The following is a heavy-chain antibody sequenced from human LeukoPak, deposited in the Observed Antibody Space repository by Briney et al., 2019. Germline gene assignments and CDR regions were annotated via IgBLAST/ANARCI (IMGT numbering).Heavy chain of an antibody. D-gene: IGHD3-10*01. Sequence: ASVKVSCKASGYTFTSYGISWVRQAPGQGLEWMGWISAYNGNTNYAQKLQGRVTMTTDTSTSTAYMELRSLRSDDTAVYYCARDSELWFGESYFDYWGQGTLVTVSS. CDR3: ARDSELWFGESYFDY. J-gene: IGHJ4*02. CDR1: GYTFTSYG. CDR2: ISAYNGNT. V-gene: IGHV1-18*01.